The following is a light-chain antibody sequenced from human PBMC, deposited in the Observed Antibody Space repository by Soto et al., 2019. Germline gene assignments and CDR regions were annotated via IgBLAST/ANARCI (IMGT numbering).Light chain of an antibody. V-gene: IGKV3-11*01. CDR3: QKRTNWPPHT. CDR1: RDIGNL. CDR2: DSS. J-gene: IGKJ2*01. Sequence: EIVLTQSPATFSLSPGERATLSCRASRDIGNLLYWYQQKSGQAPRLLIYDSSNRASGVPARFSGSGSGTDFTLTISSLAPEDFAVYYCQKRTNWPPHTFGQGTKVDIK.